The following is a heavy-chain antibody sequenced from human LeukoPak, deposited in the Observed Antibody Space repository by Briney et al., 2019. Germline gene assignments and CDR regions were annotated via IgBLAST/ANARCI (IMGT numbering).Heavy chain of an antibody. J-gene: IGHJ4*02. CDR2: IYGGGTT. CDR3: ASLEGGPSDGR. D-gene: IGHD3-3*01. CDR1: GFPVRSRY. Sequence: GGSLRLSCEVSGFPVRSRYMTWVRQPPGEGLECVAVIYGGGTTYHIDSVKGRFTISRDISKSTMYLEMNNLRVEDTAIYYCASLEGGPSDGRWGQGTLVTVSS. V-gene: IGHV3-53*01.